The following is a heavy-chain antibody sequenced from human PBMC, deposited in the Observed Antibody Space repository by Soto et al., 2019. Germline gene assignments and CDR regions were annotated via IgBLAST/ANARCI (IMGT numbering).Heavy chain of an antibody. V-gene: IGHV3-23*01. D-gene: IGHD3-16*01. Sequence: EMQLLESGGGLVQPGGSLRLSCVASGFPFSSYAMSWVRQTPGKGLEWVSGISGSGGRTYYADSVKGRFTISRDNSNNTLSLQMHILQVEDTAVYFCAKGGYYSLFDIWGQGTMVTVSA. CDR2: ISGSGGRT. CDR1: GFPFSSYA. CDR3: AKGGYYSLFDI. J-gene: IGHJ3*02.